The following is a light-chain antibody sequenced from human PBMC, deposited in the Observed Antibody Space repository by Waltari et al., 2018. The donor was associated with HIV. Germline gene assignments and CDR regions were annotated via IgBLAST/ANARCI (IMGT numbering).Light chain of an antibody. J-gene: IGLJ1*01. V-gene: IGLV1-44*01. CDR3: ASWDDSLKAYI. CDR2: RND. CDR1: NYNIGSNT. Sequence: QSVLTQPPSASGTPGQRVSISCSGTNYNIGSNTVKWYQPVPGSAPKVVMYRNDHRPSGVLDLFSGSKSGTAASLAISGVQSGDEADYYCASWDDSLKAYIFGTGTKVTVL.